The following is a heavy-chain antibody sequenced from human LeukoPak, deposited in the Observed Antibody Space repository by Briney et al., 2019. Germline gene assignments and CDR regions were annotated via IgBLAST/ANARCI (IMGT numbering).Heavy chain of an antibody. D-gene: IGHD2-8*02. Sequence: SETLSLTCTVSGDSMNRGSYFWGWIRQPPGKGLERIGGIHYSGVTYYNPSLKSRVTTSKDTSKSQFSLKLTSVTAADTAVYYCARLLGHAYWGQGILVAVSS. V-gene: IGHV4-39*01. CDR3: ARLLGHAY. CDR2: IHYSGVT. CDR1: GDSMNRGSYF. J-gene: IGHJ4*02.